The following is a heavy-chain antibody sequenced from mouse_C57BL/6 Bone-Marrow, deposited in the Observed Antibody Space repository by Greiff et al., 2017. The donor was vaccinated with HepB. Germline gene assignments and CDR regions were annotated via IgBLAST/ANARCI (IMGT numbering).Heavy chain of an antibody. CDR1: GFSFNTYA. Sequence: EVQRVESGGGLVQPKGSLKLSCAASGFSFNTYAMNWVRQAPGKGLEWVARIRSKSNNYATYYADSVKDRFTISRDDSESMLYLQMNNLKTEDTAMYYCVRRRFYYGSSWYAYWGQGTLVTVSA. CDR3: VRRRFYYGSSWYAY. V-gene: IGHV10-1*01. D-gene: IGHD1-1*01. CDR2: IRSKSNNYAT. J-gene: IGHJ3*01.